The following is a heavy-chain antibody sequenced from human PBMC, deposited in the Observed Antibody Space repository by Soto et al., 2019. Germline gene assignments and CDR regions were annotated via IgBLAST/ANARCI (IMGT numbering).Heavy chain of an antibody. CDR1: GGTFISYA. CDR3: ARGPSRRIFRTSYGMDV. CDR2: IIPIFGTA. D-gene: IGHD2-15*01. V-gene: IGHV1-69*06. Sequence: GASVKVSCKASGGTFISYAISWVRQAPGQGLEWMGGIIPIFGTANYAQKFQGRVTITADKSTSTAYMEPSSLRSEDTAVYYCARGPSRRIFRTSYGMDVWGQGTTVTVSS. J-gene: IGHJ6*02.